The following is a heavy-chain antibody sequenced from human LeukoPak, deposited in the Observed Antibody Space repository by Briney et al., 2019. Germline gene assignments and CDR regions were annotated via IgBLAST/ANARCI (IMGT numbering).Heavy chain of an antibody. CDR1: GDSISSYY. V-gene: IGHV4-4*08. CDR2: IYSSVST. J-gene: IGHJ4*02. CDR3: ASYVRGYTYGYDFDY. Sequence: SXTLSLTCTVSGDSISSYYWSWIRQPPGKGLEGSGYIYSSVSTYYHPSLKSRVTISVDTSNHQFSLQLSSVTAADTAVYYCASYVRGYTYGYDFDYWGQGTLVTVSS. D-gene: IGHD5-18*01.